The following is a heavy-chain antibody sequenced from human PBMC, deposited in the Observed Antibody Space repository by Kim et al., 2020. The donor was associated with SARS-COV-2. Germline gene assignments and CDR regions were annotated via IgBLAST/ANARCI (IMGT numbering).Heavy chain of an antibody. Sequence: GGSLRLSCAASGFTFSNYWMTWVRQAPGKGLEWVANIKQDGSEVNYVDSVKGRFTISRDNAKNSLFLQMNSLRAEDTAVYYCAEGGSYSDYWGQGILVTV. CDR1: GFTFSNYW. D-gene: IGHD3-16*01. CDR3: AEGGSYSDY. J-gene: IGHJ4*02. CDR2: IKQDGSEV. V-gene: IGHV3-7*03.